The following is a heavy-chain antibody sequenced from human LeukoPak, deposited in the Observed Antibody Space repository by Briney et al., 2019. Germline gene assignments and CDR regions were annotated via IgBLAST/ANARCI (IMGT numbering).Heavy chain of an antibody. CDR2: INHSGST. J-gene: IGHJ4*02. CDR1: GGSFSGYY. CDR3: ARGVTGYYYGSGIEDSCEC. V-gene: IGHV4-34*01. D-gene: IGHD3-10*01. Sequence: SETLSLTCAVYGGSFSGYYWSWIRQPPGKGLEWIGEINHSGSTNYNPSPKSRVTISVDTSKNQFSLKLSSVTAADTAVYYCARGVTGYYYGSGIEDSCECWGQGTLVTVSS.